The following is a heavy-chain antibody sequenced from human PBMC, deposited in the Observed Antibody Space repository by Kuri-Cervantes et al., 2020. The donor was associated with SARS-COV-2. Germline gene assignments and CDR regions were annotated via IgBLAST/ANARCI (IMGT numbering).Heavy chain of an antibody. CDR1: GGTFSSYA. D-gene: IGHD1-26*01. CDR3: AAWGFPIVGATGPDAFDI. J-gene: IGHJ3*02. CDR2: IIPILGTA. V-gene: IGHV1-69*04. Sequence: SVKVSCKASGGTFSSYAISWVRQAPGQGLERMGRIIPILGTANYAQKFQGRVTITADKSTSTAYMELSSLRSEDTAVYYCAAWGFPIVGATGPDAFDIWGQGTMVTVSS.